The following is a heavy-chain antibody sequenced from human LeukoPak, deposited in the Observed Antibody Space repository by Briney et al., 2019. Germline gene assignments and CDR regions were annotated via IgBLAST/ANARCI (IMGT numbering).Heavy chain of an antibody. CDR1: GFTFSSYA. CDR2: MWYDGSNK. Sequence: GGSLRLSCAASGFTFSSYAMSWVRQAPGKGLEWVAVMWYDGSNKYYADSVKGRFTISRDNSKNTLYLQRNSLRAEDTAVYYCAREGYVWGSYRYFDYWGQGTLVTVSS. D-gene: IGHD3-16*02. V-gene: IGHV3-33*08. J-gene: IGHJ4*02. CDR3: AREGYVWGSYRYFDY.